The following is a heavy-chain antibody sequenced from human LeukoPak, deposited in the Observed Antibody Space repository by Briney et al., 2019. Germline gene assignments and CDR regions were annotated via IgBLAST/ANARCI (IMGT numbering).Heavy chain of an antibody. J-gene: IGHJ2*01. CDR3: ARGLVRGVIMLGL. CDR1: GGSISSSSYY. D-gene: IGHD3-10*01. CDR2: IYYSGST. Sequence: PSETLSLTCTVSGGSISSSSYYWGWIRQPPGKGLEWIGSIYYSGSTYYNPSLKSRVTISVDTSKNQFSLKLSSVTAADTAVYYCARGLVRGVIMLGLWGRGTLVTVSS. V-gene: IGHV4-39*07.